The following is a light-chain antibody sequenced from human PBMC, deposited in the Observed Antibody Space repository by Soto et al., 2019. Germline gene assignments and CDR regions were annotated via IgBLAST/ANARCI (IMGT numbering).Light chain of an antibody. CDR2: GVS. CDR3: QQYNNWPRT. Sequence: EIVMTQSPATLSVSPGERATLSCRASQSVSSNLAWYQQKPGQAPRLLIYGVSTRATGIPARFSGSGSGTEFTRTISSLQSEDFAVYYCQQYNNWPRTFGPGTKVDIK. V-gene: IGKV3D-15*01. CDR1: QSVSSN. J-gene: IGKJ3*01.